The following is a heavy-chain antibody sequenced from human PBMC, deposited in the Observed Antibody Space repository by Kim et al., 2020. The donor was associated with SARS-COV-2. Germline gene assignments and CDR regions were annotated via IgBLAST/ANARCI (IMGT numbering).Heavy chain of an antibody. CDR1: GFTFSTYW. Sequence: GGSLRLSCAASGFTFSTYWMSWIRQAPGKGLEWVANIQDDGGVSNHGDSVKGRFTISRDNSQKSLYLQMNSLRSDDTAVYYCAREIPGGAVTMDLWGQGTVVTVSS. J-gene: IGHJ5*02. V-gene: IGHV3-7*03. D-gene: IGHD3-16*01. CDR3: AREIPGGAVTMDL. CDR2: IQDDGGVS.